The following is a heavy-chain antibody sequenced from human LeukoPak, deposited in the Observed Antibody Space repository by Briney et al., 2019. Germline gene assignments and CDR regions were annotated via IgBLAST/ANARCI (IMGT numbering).Heavy chain of an antibody. CDR1: GFTFSSYS. V-gene: IGHV3-21*01. CDR3: ARDLSGDYSNY. CDR2: ISSSSSYI. J-gene: IGHJ4*02. D-gene: IGHD4-11*01. Sequence: GGSLRLSCVASGFTFSSYSMNWVRQAPGKGLEWVSSISSSSSYIYYADSVKGRFTFSRDNAKNSLSLQMNSLRAEDTAVYYCARDLSGDYSNYWGQGTLVTVSS.